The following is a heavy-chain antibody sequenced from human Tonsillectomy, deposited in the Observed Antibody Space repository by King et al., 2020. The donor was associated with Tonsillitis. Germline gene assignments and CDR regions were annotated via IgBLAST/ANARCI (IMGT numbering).Heavy chain of an antibody. D-gene: IGHD5-12*01. V-gene: IGHV3-30*03. CDR2: MSYDASHK. Sequence: VQLVESGGGVVQPGRSLRLSCATSGFIFSSHGMHWVRHTPGKGLEWVAVMSYDASHKYYADSVKGRFTISRDNPRRTLYLQMNSLRAEDTAVYYCARGPQWLLRGTFDYWGQGTLVTVSS. CDR1: GFIFSSHG. CDR3: ARGPQWLLRGTFDY. J-gene: IGHJ4*02.